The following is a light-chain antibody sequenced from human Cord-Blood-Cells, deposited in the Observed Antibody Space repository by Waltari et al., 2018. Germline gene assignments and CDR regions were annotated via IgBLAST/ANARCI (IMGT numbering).Light chain of an antibody. CDR2: DVS. V-gene: IGLV2-14*01. Sequence: QSALTQPASVSGSPGPSNTLSCTGTSSDVGGYNYVSWYQQHPGKAPKLMIYDVSNRPSGVSNRFSGSKSGNTASLTISGLQAEDEADYYCSSYTSSSTVVFGGGTKLTVL. CDR3: SSYTSSSTVV. J-gene: IGLJ2*01. CDR1: SSDVGGYNY.